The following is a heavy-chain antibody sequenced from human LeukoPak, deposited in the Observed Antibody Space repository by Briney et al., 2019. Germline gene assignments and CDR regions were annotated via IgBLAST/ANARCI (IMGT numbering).Heavy chain of an antibody. CDR1: DGSISSYY. J-gene: IGHJ4*02. D-gene: IGHD5-24*01. CDR3: AKSGYNRFDY. CDR2: IYYSGSA. Sequence: SETLSLTCTVSDGSISSYYWGWIRQPPGKGLEWIGYIYYSGSANYNPSLKSRVTISVDTSKNQFSLKLSSVTAADTAVYYCAKSGYNRFDYWGQGTLVTVSS. V-gene: IGHV4-59*01.